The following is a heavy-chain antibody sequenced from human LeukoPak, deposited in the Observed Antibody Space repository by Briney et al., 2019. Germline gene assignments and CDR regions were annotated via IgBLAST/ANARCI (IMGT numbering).Heavy chain of an antibody. CDR1: EFTFSSYG. J-gene: IGHJ6*02. Sequence: PGGSLRLSCAASEFTFSSYGMHWVRQAPGKGLEWVAVMSYDGSGKYYADSVKGRFTISRDNSKNTLYLQMNSLRAEDTAVYYCARDRSDQVVTAIRYYYYGMDVWGQGTTVTVSS. CDR3: ARDRSDQVVTAIRYYYYGMDV. CDR2: MSYDGSGK. V-gene: IGHV3-30*03. D-gene: IGHD2-21*02.